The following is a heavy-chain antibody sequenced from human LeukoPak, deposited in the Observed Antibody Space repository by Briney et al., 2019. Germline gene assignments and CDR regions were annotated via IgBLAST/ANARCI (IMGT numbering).Heavy chain of an antibody. CDR1: DVSISSYY. Sequence: PSETLSLTRTVSDVSISSYYWSWIRQPPGKGLEWIGYIYYSGTTNYNPSLKSRVSISVDPSKTQFSLKLRSVTAADTAVYYCARGYTRTWPYYYYMDVWGKGTSVTVS. CDR3: ARGYTRTWPYYYYMDV. J-gene: IGHJ6*03. D-gene: IGHD6-13*01. CDR2: IYYSGTT. V-gene: IGHV4-59*01.